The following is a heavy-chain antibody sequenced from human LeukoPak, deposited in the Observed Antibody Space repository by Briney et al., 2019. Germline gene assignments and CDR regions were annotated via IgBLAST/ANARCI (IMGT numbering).Heavy chain of an antibody. V-gene: IGHV3-23*01. CDR1: GFTFSNYA. D-gene: IGHD3-22*01. J-gene: IGHJ6*03. CDR3: AKDEDTYYYDSSGYNYYYYMDV. CDR2: ISGSGDST. Sequence: PGGSLRLSCAASGFTFSNYAMSWARQAPGKGREWVSGISGSGDSTYYGDSVKGRFTISRDNSKNTLYLQMNSLRAEDTAVYYCAKDEDTYYYDSSGYNYYYYMDVWGKGTTVTVSS.